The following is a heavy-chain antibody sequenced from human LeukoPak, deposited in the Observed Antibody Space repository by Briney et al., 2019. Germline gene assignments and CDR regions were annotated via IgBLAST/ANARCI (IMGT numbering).Heavy chain of an antibody. Sequence: GGSLRLSCAASGFTVSSTYMSWVRQAPGKGLEWVSLIYSGGSTYYADSVKGRFTISRDNSKNTLYLQMNSLRAEDTAVYYCARDQGGSYYYWYYWGQGTLVTVSS. CDR3: ARDQGGSYYYWYY. CDR1: GFTVSSTY. J-gene: IGHJ4*02. CDR2: IYSGGST. V-gene: IGHV3-53*01. D-gene: IGHD1-26*01.